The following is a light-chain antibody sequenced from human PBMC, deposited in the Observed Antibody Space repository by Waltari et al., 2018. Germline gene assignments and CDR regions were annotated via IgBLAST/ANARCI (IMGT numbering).Light chain of an antibody. V-gene: IGKV1-39*01. CDR2: AAT. CDR1: QSIDTY. J-gene: IGKJ3*01. Sequence: DIQMTQSPSSLSASVGDRVTITCRASQSIDTYLNWYQQKPGKAPNLLIYAATSLQSGVPSRLSGSGSGTDFTLTISSLQPEDFATYYCQQSYSTPPFTFGPGTKVEIK. CDR3: QQSYSTPPFT.